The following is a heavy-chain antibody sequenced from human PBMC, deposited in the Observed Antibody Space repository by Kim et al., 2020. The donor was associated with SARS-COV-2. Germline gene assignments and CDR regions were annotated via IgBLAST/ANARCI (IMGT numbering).Heavy chain of an antibody. J-gene: IGHJ6*03. Sequence: SDTLSLTCTVSGGSISSYYWSWIRQPPGKGLEWIGYIYYSGSTNYNPSLKSRVTISVDTSKNQFSLKLSSVTAADTAVYYCARDAMVRGVINHYYYYYMDVWGKGTTVTVSS. V-gene: IGHV4-59*01. D-gene: IGHD3-10*01. CDR3: ARDAMVRGVINHYYYYYMDV. CDR2: IYYSGST. CDR1: GGSISSYY.